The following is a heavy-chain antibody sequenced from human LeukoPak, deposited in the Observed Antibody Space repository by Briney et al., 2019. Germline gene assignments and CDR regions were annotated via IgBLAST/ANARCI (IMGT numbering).Heavy chain of an antibody. J-gene: IGHJ6*03. CDR2: ISGSGSTI. V-gene: IGHV3-48*03. Sequence: GGSLRLSCAASGFTFSSYEMNWVRQAPGKGLEWVSYISGSGSTIYYADSVKGRFTISRDNAKNSLYLQMNSLRAEDTAVYYCARDNGVFPGFYYYYMDVWGKGTTVTVSS. D-gene: IGHD2-8*01. CDR1: GFTFSSYE. CDR3: ARDNGVFPGFYYYYMDV.